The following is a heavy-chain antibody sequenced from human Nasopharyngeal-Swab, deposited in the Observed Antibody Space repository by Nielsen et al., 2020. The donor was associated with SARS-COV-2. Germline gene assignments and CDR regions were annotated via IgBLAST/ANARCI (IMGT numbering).Heavy chain of an antibody. J-gene: IGHJ4*02. V-gene: IGHV1-69*04. D-gene: IGHD5-24*01. Sequence: SVKVSCKASGYTFTGYYMHWVRQAPGQGLEWMGRIIPILGIANYAQKFQGRVTITADKSTSTAYMELSSLRSEDTAVYYCAREGEMATATFDYWGQGTLVTVSS. CDR3: AREGEMATATFDY. CDR2: IIPILGIA. CDR1: GYTFTGYY.